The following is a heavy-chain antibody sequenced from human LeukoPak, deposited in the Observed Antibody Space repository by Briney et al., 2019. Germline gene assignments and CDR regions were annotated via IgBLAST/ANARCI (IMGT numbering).Heavy chain of an antibody. D-gene: IGHD2-2*01. J-gene: IGHJ5*02. Sequence: GGSLRLSCAASGFTFSSYWMSWVRQAPGKGLEWVANIKQDGSEKYYVDSVKGRFTISRDNAKNSLYLQMNSLRAEDTAVYYCARVPLRYQLLSHNRFDPWGQGTLVTVSS. CDR2: IKQDGSEK. CDR3: ARVPLRYQLLSHNRFDP. V-gene: IGHV3-7*03. CDR1: GFTFSSYW.